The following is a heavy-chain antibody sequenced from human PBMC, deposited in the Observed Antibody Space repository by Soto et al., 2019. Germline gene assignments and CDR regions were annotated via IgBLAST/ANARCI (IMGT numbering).Heavy chain of an antibody. J-gene: IGHJ4*02. CDR2: INWNGGST. CDR1: GFTFDDYG. Sequence: GGSLRLSCAASGFTFDDYGMSWVRQAPGKGLEWVSGINWNGGSTGYADSVKGRFTISRDNVKNSLYLQMNSLRAEDTALYYCAREGQLRKGASLGSAPAKQNPGDYWGQGTLVTVSS. D-gene: IGHD5-18*01. V-gene: IGHV3-20*04. CDR3: AREGQLRKGASLGSAPAKQNPGDY.